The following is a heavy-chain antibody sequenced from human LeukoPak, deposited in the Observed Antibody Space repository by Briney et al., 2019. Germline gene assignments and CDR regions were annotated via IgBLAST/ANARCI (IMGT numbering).Heavy chain of an antibody. D-gene: IGHD3-22*01. CDR1: GFTFSSYG. Sequence: PGGTLRLSCAASGFTFSSYGMSWVRQAPGKGLEWVSAISGSGGSTYYADSVKGRFTISRDNSKNTLYLQMNSLRAEDTAVYYCAKMVYDSSGYYVVYYFDYWGQGTLVTVSS. CDR2: ISGSGGST. V-gene: IGHV3-23*01. J-gene: IGHJ4*02. CDR3: AKMVYDSSGYYVVYYFDY.